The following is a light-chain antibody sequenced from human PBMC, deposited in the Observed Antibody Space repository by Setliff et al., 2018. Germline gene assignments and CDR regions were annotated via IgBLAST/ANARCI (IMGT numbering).Light chain of an antibody. CDR3: CSYAGSYTSLYV. CDR2: DVS. J-gene: IGLJ1*01. V-gene: IGLV2-11*01. CDR1: SSDVGGYNS. Sequence: QSALTQPRSVSGSPGQSVTISCTGTSSDVGGYNSVSWYQQHPGKAPKLMIYDVSKRPSGVPDRFSGSKSGNTASLTISGFQAEDEADYYCCSYAGSYTSLYVFGTGTKVTVL.